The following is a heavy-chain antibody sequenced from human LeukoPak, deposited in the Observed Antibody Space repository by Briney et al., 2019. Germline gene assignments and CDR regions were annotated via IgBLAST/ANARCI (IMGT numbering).Heavy chain of an antibody. J-gene: IGHJ6*03. CDR3: ARGSTPIRYYYYYMDV. Sequence: GGSLRLSCAASGFTFSSYGMHWVRQAPGKGLEWVAVIWYDRSNKYYADSVKGRFTISRDNSKNTLYLQMNSLRAEDTAVYYCARGSTPIRYYYYYMDVWGKGTTVTVSS. D-gene: IGHD2-2*01. CDR1: GFTFSSYG. V-gene: IGHV3-33*01. CDR2: IWYDRSNK.